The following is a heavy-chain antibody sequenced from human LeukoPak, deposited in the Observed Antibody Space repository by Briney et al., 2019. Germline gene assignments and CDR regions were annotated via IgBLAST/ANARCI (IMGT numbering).Heavy chain of an antibody. CDR3: ARHPHTMIVYV. CDR2: INYSGST. D-gene: IGHD3-22*01. Sequence: PSETLSLTCAVYGGSFSGYYWSWIRQPPGKGLEWIGEINYSGSTNYNPSLKSRVTISVDTSKNQFSLKLSSVTAADTAVYYCARHPHTMIVYVWGQGTLVTVSS. V-gene: IGHV4-34*01. J-gene: IGHJ4*02. CDR1: GGSFSGYY.